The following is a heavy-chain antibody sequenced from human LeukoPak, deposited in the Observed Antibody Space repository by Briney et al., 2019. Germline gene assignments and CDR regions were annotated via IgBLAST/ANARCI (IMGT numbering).Heavy chain of an antibody. Sequence: SETLSLTCTVSGGSISSSSYYWGWIPQGPGKGLEGIGSIYYSGSTYYNPCLKIRVTIAVATSKNQSSLKLSSVTAADTAVYYCARRYVHYYDSSGYHGRTYYFDYWGQGTLVTVSS. CDR2: IYYSGST. CDR3: ARRYVHYYDSSGYHGRTYYFDY. CDR1: GGSISSSSYY. V-gene: IGHV4-39*01. J-gene: IGHJ4*02. D-gene: IGHD3-22*01.